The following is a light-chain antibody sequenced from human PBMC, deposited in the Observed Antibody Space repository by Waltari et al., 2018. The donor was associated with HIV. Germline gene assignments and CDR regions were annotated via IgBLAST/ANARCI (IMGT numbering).Light chain of an antibody. CDR3: LLYYGGPQV. Sequence: QTVVTQEPSLTVSPGGTVTLTCASSTGAVTSDHYASWIQQRPGQAPRALIHSTTNKLSWTPARFSASPLGGKAALTLSDVQPADEAEYYCLLYYGGPQVFGGGTKLTVL. CDR1: TGAVTSDHY. CDR2: STT. J-gene: IGLJ3*02. V-gene: IGLV7-43*01.